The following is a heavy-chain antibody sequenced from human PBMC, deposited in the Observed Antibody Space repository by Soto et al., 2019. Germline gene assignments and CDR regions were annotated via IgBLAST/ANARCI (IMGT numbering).Heavy chain of an antibody. Sequence: GGSLRLSCAASGFTFSSYAMSWVRQAPGKGLEWVSAISGSGGSTYYADSVKGRFTISRDNSKNTLYLQMNSLRAEDTAVYYCAKRRGYSGYDYVNYYYYYMDVWGKGTTVTVSS. V-gene: IGHV3-23*01. CDR1: GFTFSSYA. CDR3: AKRRGYSGYDYVNYYYYYMDV. D-gene: IGHD5-12*01. CDR2: ISGSGGST. J-gene: IGHJ6*03.